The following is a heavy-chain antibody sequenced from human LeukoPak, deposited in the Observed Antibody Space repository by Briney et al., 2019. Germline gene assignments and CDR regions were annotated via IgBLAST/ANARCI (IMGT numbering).Heavy chain of an antibody. CDR1: GFTFSSYG. CDR2: IWYDGSNK. J-gene: IGHJ5*02. CDR3: ARDSSPGYCSGGSCLFDP. V-gene: IGHV3-33*01. D-gene: IGHD2-15*01. Sequence: GGSLRLSCAASGFTFSSYGMHWVRQAPGKGLEWVAVIWYDGSNKYYADSVKGRFTISRDNSKNTLYLQMNSLRAEDTAVYYCARDSSPGYCSGGSCLFDPWGQGTPVTVSS.